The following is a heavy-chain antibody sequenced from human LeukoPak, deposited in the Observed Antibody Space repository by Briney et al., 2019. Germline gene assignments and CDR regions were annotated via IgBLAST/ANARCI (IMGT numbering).Heavy chain of an antibody. D-gene: IGHD2/OR15-2a*01. CDR1: GVSISGYY. CDR2: IYTSGSS. J-gene: IGHJ6*02. V-gene: IGHV4-4*07. CDR3: ARAAPLSHFPLIYGMDV. Sequence: SETLSLTCTVSGVSISGYYWSWIRQPAGKGLEWIGRIYTSGSSNYNPSLKNRVTMSVDTSKNQVSLNLSSVTAADTAVYYCARAAPLSHFPLIYGMDVWGQGTTVTVSS.